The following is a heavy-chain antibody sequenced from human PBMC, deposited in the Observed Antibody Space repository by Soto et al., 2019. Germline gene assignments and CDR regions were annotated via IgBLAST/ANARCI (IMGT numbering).Heavy chain of an antibody. J-gene: IGHJ5*02. V-gene: IGHV3-23*01. CDR1: GFTFSSYA. Sequence: EVQLLESGGGLVQPGGSLRLSCAASGFTFSSYAMSWVRQAPGRGLQCVSTITASGGATYYADSVQGRFTIYRDNSKNTLYLQMDGLTADDTAMYYCVKDGLGGTTTFNWFDPWGQGTLVTVSS. CDR2: ITASGGAT. D-gene: IGHD3-3*01. CDR3: VKDGLGGTTTFNWFDP.